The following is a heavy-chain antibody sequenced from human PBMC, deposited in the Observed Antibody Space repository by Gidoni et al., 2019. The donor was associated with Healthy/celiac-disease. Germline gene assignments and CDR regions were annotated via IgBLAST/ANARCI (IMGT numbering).Heavy chain of an antibody. V-gene: IGHV4-59*01. CDR2: IYYSGST. CDR3: ARSRGGYFDY. CDR1: GGSISSYY. D-gene: IGHD3-16*01. Sequence: QVQLQESGPGLVKPSETLSLTCTVSGGSISSYYWSWIRQPPGKGLEWIGYIYYSGSTNYNPSLKSRVTISVDTSKNQFSLKLSSVTAADTAVYYCARSRGGYFDYWGQGIPGHRLL. J-gene: IGHJ4*02.